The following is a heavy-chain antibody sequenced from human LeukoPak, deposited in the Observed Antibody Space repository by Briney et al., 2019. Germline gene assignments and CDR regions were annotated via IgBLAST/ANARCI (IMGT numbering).Heavy chain of an antibody. CDR3: ARHSYYHDSSGYHYYFDY. CDR1: GGSISSSNYY. Sequence: PSETLSLTCTVSGGSISSSNYYWGWIRQPPGQGLEWVGSINYSGSTYYNPSLKGRVTISVDTSKNQFSLKLRSVTAADTAVFYCARHSYYHDSSGYHYYFDYWGQGTLVTVSS. J-gene: IGHJ4*02. V-gene: IGHV4-39*01. D-gene: IGHD3-22*01. CDR2: INYSGST.